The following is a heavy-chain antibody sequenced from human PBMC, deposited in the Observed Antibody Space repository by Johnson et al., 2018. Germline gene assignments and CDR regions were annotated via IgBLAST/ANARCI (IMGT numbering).Heavy chain of an antibody. V-gene: IGHV3-30*18. J-gene: IGHJ4*02. CDR2: VSYDGSNK. CDR1: GFTFSRYG. D-gene: IGHD3-16*01. CDR3: AKDTSGIMYVFDF. Sequence: VQLVESGGGVVQPGRSLRLSCAASGFTFSRYGLHWVRQAPGKELDWVAVVSYDGSNKYYADSVKGRFTISRDNSKNPLYLQMNRLRAEDTAVSYCAKDTSGIMYVFDFWGQGALVTVSS.